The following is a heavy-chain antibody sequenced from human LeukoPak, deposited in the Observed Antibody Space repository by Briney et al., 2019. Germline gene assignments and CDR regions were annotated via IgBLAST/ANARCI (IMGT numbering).Heavy chain of an antibody. J-gene: IGHJ3*02. Sequence: ASVKVSCKASGGTFSSYAISWVRQAPGQGLEWMGRIIPILGIANYAQKFQGRVTITADKSTSTAYMELSSLRSEDTAVYYCARGGGESRDAFDIWGQGTMVTVSS. CDR3: ARGGGESRDAFDI. CDR2: IIPILGIA. CDR1: GGTFSSYA. D-gene: IGHD3-10*01. V-gene: IGHV1-69*04.